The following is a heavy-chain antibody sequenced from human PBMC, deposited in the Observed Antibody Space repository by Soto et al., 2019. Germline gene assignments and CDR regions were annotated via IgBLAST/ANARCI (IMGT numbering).Heavy chain of an antibody. CDR3: AHRGYGNYPRDNWFDP. Sequence: QITLKESGPTLVKPTQTLTLTCTFSGFSLTTAGAGVGWIRQPPGTALEWLALTYWNDDTRYNPSLKSRLTITKDTSKNQEVLTMTNMDPVDTATFYCAHRGYGNYPRDNWFDPWGQGILVIVSS. CDR1: GFSLTTAGAG. V-gene: IGHV2-5*01. J-gene: IGHJ5*02. CDR2: TYWNDDT. D-gene: IGHD4-17*01.